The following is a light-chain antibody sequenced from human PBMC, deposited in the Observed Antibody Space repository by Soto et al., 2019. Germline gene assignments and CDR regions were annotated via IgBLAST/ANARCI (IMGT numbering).Light chain of an antibody. J-gene: IGLJ1*01. CDR2: EVT. Sequence: QSALTQPASVSGSPGQSITISCTGTSSDVGAYNFVSWYQHHPGRAPKLIIYEVTIRPSGVSNRFSSSKSGNTASLTISGLQAEDEADYYCSSYTTSAPYVFGSGTKVTVL. V-gene: IGLV2-14*01. CDR3: SSYTTSAPYV. CDR1: SSDVGAYNF.